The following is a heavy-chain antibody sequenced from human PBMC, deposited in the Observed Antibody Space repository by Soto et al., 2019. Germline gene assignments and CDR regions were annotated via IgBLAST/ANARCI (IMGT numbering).Heavy chain of an antibody. CDR3: ARETGLFGVVIQDYYYGMDV. J-gene: IGHJ6*02. Sequence: SQTLSLTCAISGDSVSSNSAAWNWIRQSPSRGLEWLGRTYYRSKWYNDYAVSVKSRITINPDTSKNQFSPQLNSVTPEDTAVYYCARETGLFGVVIQDYYYGMDVWGQGTTVTVSS. CDR2: TYYRSKWYN. V-gene: IGHV6-1*01. D-gene: IGHD3-3*01. CDR1: GDSVSSNSAA.